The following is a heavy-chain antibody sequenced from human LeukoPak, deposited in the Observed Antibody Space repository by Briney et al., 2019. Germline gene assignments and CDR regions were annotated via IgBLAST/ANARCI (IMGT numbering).Heavy chain of an antibody. J-gene: IGHJ4*02. Sequence: EWVSGISGSGSTTYYADSVKGRFTISRDNSKNTLYLQMNSLRAEDTAIYYCAKDRVPGDYWGQGALVTVSS. V-gene: IGHV3-23*01. CDR2: ISGSGSTT. CDR3: AKDRVPGDY.